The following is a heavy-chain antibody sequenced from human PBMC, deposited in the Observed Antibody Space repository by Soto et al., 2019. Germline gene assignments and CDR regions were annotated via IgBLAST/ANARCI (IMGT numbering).Heavy chain of an antibody. V-gene: IGHV3-48*03. J-gene: IGHJ4*02. CDR2: MSSSGSTI. D-gene: IGHD2-15*01. CDR3: ATGYCSGGSCYSPPIYYFDY. Sequence: GGSLRLSCAASGFTFSSYEMNWVRQAPGKGLEWVSYMSSSGSTIYYADSVKGRFTISRDNAKNSLYLQMNSLRAEDTAVYYCATGYCSGGSCYSPPIYYFDYWGQGTLVTVSS. CDR1: GFTFSSYE.